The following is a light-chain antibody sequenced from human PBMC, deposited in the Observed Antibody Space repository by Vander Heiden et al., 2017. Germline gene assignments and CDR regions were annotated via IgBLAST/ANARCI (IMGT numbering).Light chain of an antibody. Sequence: EIVMTQSPATLSVSPGERATLSCRASQSGSSNLTIYGASTRATGIPARFSGSGSGTEFTLTISSLQSEDFAVYYCQQDNNCPFTFGQGTKVEIK. CDR1: QSGSSN. CDR2: GAS. CDR3: QQDNNCPFT. V-gene: IGKV3-15*01. J-gene: IGKJ2*01.